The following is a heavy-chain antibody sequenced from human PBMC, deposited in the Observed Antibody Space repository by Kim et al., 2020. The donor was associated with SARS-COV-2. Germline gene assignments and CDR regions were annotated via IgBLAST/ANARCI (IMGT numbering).Heavy chain of an antibody. V-gene: IGHV3-33*01. Sequence: GGSLRLSCAASGFTFSSYGMHWVRQAPGKGLEWVAVIWYDGSNKYYADSVKGRFTISRDNSKNTLYLQMNSLRAEDTAVYYCARETDSSGWYGSFISQLRRPSANGMDVWGQGTTVTVSS. CDR1: GFTFSSYG. CDR3: ARETDSSGWYGSFISQLRRPSANGMDV. D-gene: IGHD6-19*01. J-gene: IGHJ6*02. CDR2: IWYDGSNK.